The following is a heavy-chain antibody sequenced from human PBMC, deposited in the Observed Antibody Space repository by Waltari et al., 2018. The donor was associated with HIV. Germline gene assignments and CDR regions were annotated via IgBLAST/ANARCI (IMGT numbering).Heavy chain of an antibody. CDR2: IVYHGSET. J-gene: IGHJ4*02. V-gene: IGHV3-30*18. CDR1: GFKFTSYA. CDR3: AKATGRRSGPYDS. Sequence: QVQLVESGGGIARPGRSIGLTRVTSGFKFTSYAMHWVRQVPEKGPEWVAVIVYHGSETDYPDPVRGRFTISRENAKNTLSLHMDRLTLDDTALYYCAKATGRRSGPYDSWGQGTLVTVSS. D-gene: IGHD3-10*01.